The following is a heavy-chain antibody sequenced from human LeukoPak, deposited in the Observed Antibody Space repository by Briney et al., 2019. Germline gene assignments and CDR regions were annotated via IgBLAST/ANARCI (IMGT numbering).Heavy chain of an antibody. D-gene: IGHD2-2*01. V-gene: IGHV3-33*01. CDR2: IWYDGSNK. CDR3: ARGSSSTSPIDY. Sequence: GGSLRPSCAASGFTFSSYGMHWVRQAPGKGLEWVAVIWYDGSNKYYADSVKGRFTISRDNSKNTLYLQMNSLRAEDTAVYYCARGSSSTSPIDYWGQGTLVTVSS. J-gene: IGHJ4*02. CDR1: GFTFSSYG.